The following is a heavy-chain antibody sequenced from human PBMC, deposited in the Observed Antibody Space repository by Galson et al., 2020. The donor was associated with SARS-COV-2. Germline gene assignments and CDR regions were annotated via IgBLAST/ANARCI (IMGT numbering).Heavy chain of an antibody. J-gene: IGHJ4*02. CDR1: GFKFSDYY. V-gene: IGHV3-11*01. D-gene: IGHD1-26*01. CDR2: ISSSGSTI. CDR3: ARARWEGTGTDY. Sequence: GGSLRLSCAASGFKFSDYYMNWIRQAPGKGLEWVSYISSSGSTIYYADSVKGLFTISRDNAKNSLYLQMNTLRAEDTAVYYCARARWEGTGTDYWGQGTLVTVSS.